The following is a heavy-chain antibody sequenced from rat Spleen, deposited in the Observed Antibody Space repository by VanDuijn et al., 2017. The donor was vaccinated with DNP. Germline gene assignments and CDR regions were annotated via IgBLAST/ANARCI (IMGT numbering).Heavy chain of an antibody. D-gene: IGHD3-8*01. CDR3: VRGHPPRGFDY. CDR2: ISYSGRT. V-gene: IGHV3-1*01. CDR1: GYSITNNY. Sequence: EVQLQESGSGLVKPSQSLSLTCSVTGYSITNNYWGWIRQFPGNKVEYIGHISYSGRTNYNPSLKSRISITRDTSKNQFFLQLNSVTTEDTSTYYCVRGHPPRGFDYWGQGVMVTVSS. J-gene: IGHJ2*01.